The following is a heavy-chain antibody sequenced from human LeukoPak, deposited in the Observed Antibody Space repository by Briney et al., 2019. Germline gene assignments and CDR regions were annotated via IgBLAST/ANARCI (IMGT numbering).Heavy chain of an antibody. CDR1: GGTFSSYA. CDR3: ANPVTIFGVVTDY. CDR2: IIPIPGIA. D-gene: IGHD3-3*01. Sequence: ASVKVSCKASGGTFSSYAISWVRQAPGQGLEWMGRIIPIPGIANYAQKFQGRVTITADKSTSTAYMELSSLRSEDTAVYYCANPVTIFGVVTDYWGQGTLVTVSS. J-gene: IGHJ4*02. V-gene: IGHV1-69*04.